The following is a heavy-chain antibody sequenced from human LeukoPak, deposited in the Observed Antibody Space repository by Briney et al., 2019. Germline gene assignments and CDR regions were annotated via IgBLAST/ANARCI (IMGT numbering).Heavy chain of an antibody. Sequence: GGSLRLSCATSGFTFRDYYMSWIRQAPGKGPEWVSYISSSGTTRYHADSVKGRLTISRDNAKDSLYLQMNSLRAEDTAVYYCARVSDYDRNFYYYYMDVWGKGTTVTVSS. D-gene: IGHD3-3*01. V-gene: IGHV3-11*04. CDR2: ISSSGTTR. CDR3: ARVSDYDRNFYYYYMDV. J-gene: IGHJ6*03. CDR1: GFTFRDYY.